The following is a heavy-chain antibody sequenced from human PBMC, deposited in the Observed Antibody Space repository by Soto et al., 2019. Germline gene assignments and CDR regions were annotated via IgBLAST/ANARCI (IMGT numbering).Heavy chain of an antibody. CDR3: ATALGCRSTSCTLDS. D-gene: IGHD2-2*01. V-gene: IGHV1-69*01. Sequence: QVQLVQSGAEVKKPGSSVKVSCKASGGTFGSYAFSWVRQAPGQGLEWMGGIIPVSGAAHYAQKFQGRVTITAEESTSTVYMELSSRSSQDTAGYYCATALGCRSTSCTLDSWGQGTRVIVSS. CDR2: IIPVSGAA. J-gene: IGHJ4*02. CDR1: GGTFGSYA.